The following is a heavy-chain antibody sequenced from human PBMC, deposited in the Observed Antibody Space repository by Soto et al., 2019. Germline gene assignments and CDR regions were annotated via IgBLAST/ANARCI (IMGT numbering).Heavy chain of an antibody. J-gene: IGHJ3*02. D-gene: IGHD3-10*01. Sequence: EVQLVESGGGLVQPGRSLRLSCAASGFTFDDYAMHWVRQAPGKGLEWVSGMSWNSGSIGYSDSVKGRFTISRDNAKNSLDLQMNSLGAEDTALYYCAKDGGWFGEVGRCVAFDIWGQGTMVTVSS. V-gene: IGHV3-9*01. CDR2: MSWNSGSI. CDR3: AKDGGWFGEVGRCVAFDI. CDR1: GFTFDDYA.